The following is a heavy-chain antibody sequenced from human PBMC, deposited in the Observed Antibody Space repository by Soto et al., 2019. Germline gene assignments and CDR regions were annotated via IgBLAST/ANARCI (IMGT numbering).Heavy chain of an antibody. J-gene: IGHJ5*02. CDR2: IIPLFGTT. V-gene: IGHV1-69*01. CDR3: ARAAIHGSSWYFWFDP. D-gene: IGHD6-13*01. Sequence: QVQLVQSGSEVKMPGSSVKVSCKTSGGTFSRHAINWVRQALVQGLEWMGGIIPLFGTTNYAQKFKGRVTISADESTSTAYMELSSLTSEDAAVYYCARAAIHGSSWYFWFDPWGQGTLVTVSS. CDR1: GGTFSRHA.